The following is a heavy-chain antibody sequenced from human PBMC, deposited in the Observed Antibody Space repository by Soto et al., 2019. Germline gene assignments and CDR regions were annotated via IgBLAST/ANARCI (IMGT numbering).Heavy chain of an antibody. CDR3: GRQATRYKSKWFDP. CDR1: GFTFTNYW. CDR2: TYPADSQA. D-gene: IGHD1-20*01. V-gene: IGHV5-51*01. J-gene: IGHJ5*02. Sequence: PGESLKISCEVSGFTFTNYWLAWVRQMPAKGLEWMGGTYPADSQARYSPTFQGQGAISADKSVNTAYLQWRSLKASDTAIYFCGRQATRYKSKWFDPWGQGTLVTVSS.